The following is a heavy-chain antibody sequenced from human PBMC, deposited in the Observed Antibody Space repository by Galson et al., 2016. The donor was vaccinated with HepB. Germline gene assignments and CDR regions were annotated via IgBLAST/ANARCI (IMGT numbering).Heavy chain of an antibody. D-gene: IGHD3-22*01. CDR3: AKIYSQGYYDSSGAYSCFDY. Sequence: SLRLSCAASGFTFTSYAMSWVRQAPGKGLEWVSAISGSGTNTYYADSVKGWFTISRDISKNKLYLQMNSLRAEDTAVYYCAKIYSQGYYDSSGAYSCFDYWGQGTLGTVSS. J-gene: IGHJ4*01. CDR2: ISGSGTNT. V-gene: IGHV3-23*01. CDR1: GFTFTSYA.